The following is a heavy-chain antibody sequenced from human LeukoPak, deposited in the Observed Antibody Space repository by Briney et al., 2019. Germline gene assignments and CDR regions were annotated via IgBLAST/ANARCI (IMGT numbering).Heavy chain of an antibody. CDR2: IYYSGCT. D-gene: IGHD1-26*01. CDR1: GGSISSSSYY. J-gene: IGHJ4*02. CDR3: ARGIMGATKIDY. Sequence: SETLSLTCTVSGGSISSSSYYWGWIRQPPGKGLEWIGSIYYSGCTYYNPSLKSRVTISVDTSKNQFSLKLSSVTAADTAVYYCARGIMGATKIDYWGQGTLVTVSS. V-gene: IGHV4-39*07.